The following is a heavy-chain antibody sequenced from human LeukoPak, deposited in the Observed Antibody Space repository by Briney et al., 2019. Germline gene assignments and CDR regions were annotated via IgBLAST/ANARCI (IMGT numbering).Heavy chain of an antibody. Sequence: GGSLRLSCSTSQFNFNTYGLSWVRQAPGKGLEWVSSISGSGTQYADSVQGRFTISRDNSKNTLYLQMNSLRVEDTAVYYCASCSSTNCYWGQGTLVTVSS. CDR2: ISGSGT. V-gene: IGHV3-23*01. J-gene: IGHJ4*02. D-gene: IGHD2-2*01. CDR3: ASCSSTNCY. CDR1: QFNFNTYG.